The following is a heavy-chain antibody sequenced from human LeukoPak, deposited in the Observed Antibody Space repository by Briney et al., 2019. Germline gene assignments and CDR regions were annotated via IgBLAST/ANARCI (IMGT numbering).Heavy chain of an antibody. CDR1: GGFSSSYY. J-gene: IGHJ4*02. D-gene: IGHD2-15*01. Sequence: SETLSLTCTVSGGFSSSYYWSWIRQPAGKGLEWIGRIYISGNTSYNPSLKSRVTMSVDTSQNQFSLNLTSVTAADTAVYYCAREPGYCSGDSCYGFDYWGQGTLVTVSS. CDR3: AREPGYCSGDSCYGFDY. CDR2: IYISGNT. V-gene: IGHV4-4*07.